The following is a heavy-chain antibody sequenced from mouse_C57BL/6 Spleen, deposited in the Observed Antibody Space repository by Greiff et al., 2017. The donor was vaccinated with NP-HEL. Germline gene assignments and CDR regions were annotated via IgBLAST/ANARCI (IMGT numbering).Heavy chain of an antibody. CDR2: ISNLAYSI. J-gene: IGHJ4*01. CDR1: GFTFSDYG. Sequence: EVKLMESGGGLVQPGGSLKLSCAASGFTFSDYGMAWVRQAPRKGPEWVAFISNLAYSIYYADTVTGRFTISRENAKNTLYLEMSSLRSEDTAMYYCARHKQGEAMDYWGQGTSVTVSS. CDR3: ARHKQGEAMDY. V-gene: IGHV5-15*01.